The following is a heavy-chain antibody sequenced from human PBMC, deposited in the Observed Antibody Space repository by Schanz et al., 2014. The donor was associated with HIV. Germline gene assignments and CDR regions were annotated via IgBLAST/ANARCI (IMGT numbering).Heavy chain of an antibody. V-gene: IGHV3-23*01. D-gene: IGHD3-16*01. CDR2: ISDRDGAST. Sequence: EVELLESGGGFLKPGRTLRLSCAASGFTFTSYTMTWVRQSPGRGLEWVSSISDRDGASTYYADSVKGRFTISRDNSKNTVFLQMNSLRVEDTAVYYCARDRPRVTLPTCFDYWGQGTLATVSS. CDR3: ARDRPRVTLPTCFDY. J-gene: IGHJ4*02. CDR1: GFTFTSYT.